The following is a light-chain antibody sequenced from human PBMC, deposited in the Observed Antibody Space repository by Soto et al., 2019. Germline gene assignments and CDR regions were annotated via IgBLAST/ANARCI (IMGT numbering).Light chain of an antibody. CDR2: GAS. V-gene: IGKV3-15*01. J-gene: IGKJ1*01. Sequence: EIVMTQSPATLSVSPLGRATLSCRSSQSVITNLAWYQQKPGQAPRLLIFGASARATGVPARFSGTGSGTEFTLTISSLQSEDFAVYYCQQYKEWPPWTFGQGTKVDIK. CDR3: QQYKEWPPWT. CDR1: QSVITN.